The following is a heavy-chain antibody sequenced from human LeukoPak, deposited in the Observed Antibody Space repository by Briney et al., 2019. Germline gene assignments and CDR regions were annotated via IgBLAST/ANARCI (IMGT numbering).Heavy chain of an antibody. CDR2: VNPSGGST. CDR1: GYSFTNYY. Sequence: ASVTVSCKASGYSFTNYYIHWVRQAPGQGLEWMGIVNPSGGSTTYAQEFQGRVTMTTDTSTSTAYMELRSLRSDDTAVYYCARDWVAYCGGDCYYYPDYWGQGTLVTVSS. J-gene: IGHJ4*02. D-gene: IGHD2-21*02. CDR3: ARDWVAYCGGDCYYYPDY. V-gene: IGHV1-46*01.